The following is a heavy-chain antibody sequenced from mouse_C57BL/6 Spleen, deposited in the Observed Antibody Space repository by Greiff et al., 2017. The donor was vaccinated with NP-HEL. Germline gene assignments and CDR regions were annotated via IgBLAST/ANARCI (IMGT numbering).Heavy chain of an antibody. J-gene: IGHJ3*01. Sequence: QVQLQQPGAELVMPGASVKLSCKASGYTFTSYWMHWVKQRPGQGLEWIGEIDPSDSYTNYNQKFKGKSTLTVDKSSSTAYMQLSSLTSEDSAVYYCARKDYYGSSYGAWFAYWGQGTLVTVSA. V-gene: IGHV1-69*01. CDR2: IDPSDSYT. D-gene: IGHD1-1*01. CDR3: ARKDYYGSSYGAWFAY. CDR1: GYTFTSYW.